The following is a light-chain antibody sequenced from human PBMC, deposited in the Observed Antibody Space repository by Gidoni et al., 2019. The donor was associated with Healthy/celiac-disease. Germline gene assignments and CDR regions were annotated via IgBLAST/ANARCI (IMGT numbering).Light chain of an antibody. J-gene: IGKJ4*01. CDR1: QSVSSN. CDR3: QQYNIWPLT. CDR2: GAS. V-gene: IGKV3-15*01. Sequence: IVLTQPPATLSVSPGERATLPCRASQSVSSNLAWYQQKPGQAPRLLIYGASTRATGIPARFSGSGSGTEFTLTISSLQSEDFAVYYCQQYNIWPLTFGGGTKVEIK.